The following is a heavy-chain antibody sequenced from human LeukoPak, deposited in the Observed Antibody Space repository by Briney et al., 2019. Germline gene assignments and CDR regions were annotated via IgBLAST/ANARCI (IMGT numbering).Heavy chain of an antibody. CDR2: MNPNSGNT. CDR1: GYTFNTYD. D-gene: IGHD6-19*01. V-gene: IGHV1-8*01. CDR3: ARGRGSGHKENWFDP. Sequence: ASVKVSCKASGYTFNTYDINWVRQAAGKGRAWVDWMNPNSGNTGYTQKFQGRVTMTRNTSISTAYMELSSLRSEDTAVYYCARGRGSGHKENWFDPWGQGTLVTVSS. J-gene: IGHJ5*02.